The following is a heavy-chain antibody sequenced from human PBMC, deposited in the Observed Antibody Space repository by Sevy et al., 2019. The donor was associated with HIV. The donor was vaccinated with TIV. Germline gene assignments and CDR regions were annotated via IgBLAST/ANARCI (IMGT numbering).Heavy chain of an antibody. J-gene: IGHJ2*01. Sequence: GESLKISCKGSGYSFTSYWIGWVRQMPGKGLEWMGIIYPGDSDTRYSPSFQGQVTISADKSISTAYLQWSSLKASDTAMYYCARRAQGGGYLQTDWYFDLWGRGTLVTVSS. CDR1: GYSFTSYW. CDR2: IYPGDSDT. CDR3: ARRAQGGGYLQTDWYFDL. V-gene: IGHV5-51*01. D-gene: IGHD4-4*01.